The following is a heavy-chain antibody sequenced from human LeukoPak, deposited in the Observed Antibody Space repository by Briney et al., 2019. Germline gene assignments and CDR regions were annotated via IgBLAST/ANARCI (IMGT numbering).Heavy chain of an antibody. D-gene: IGHD2-8*02. CDR1: GGSMSSYY. Sequence: PSETLSLTCTVSGGSMSSYYWSWIRQPPGKGLEWIAYISDIGSINYNPSLKRRVTISLDTSKNQFSLKLSSVTAADTAVYYCAGHHPRNTVDFWGQGTLVTVST. V-gene: IGHV4-59*08. J-gene: IGHJ4*02. CDR2: ISDIGSI. CDR3: AGHHPRNTVDF.